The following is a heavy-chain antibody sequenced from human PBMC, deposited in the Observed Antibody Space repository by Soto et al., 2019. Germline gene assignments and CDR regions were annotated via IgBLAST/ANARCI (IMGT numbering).Heavy chain of an antibody. V-gene: IGHV3-11*01. J-gene: IGHJ4*02. CDR3: AGDPYYYGSAF. Sequence: QVQLVESGGGLVEPGGSLRLSCAASGFRFRDHYMTWIRQAPGKGLEWVSKISGGGTTIYYADSVKGRFTVSRDNAKNSLYLQMTSLRAEDTAVYYCAGDPYYYGSAFWGQGTLVTVSS. D-gene: IGHD3-10*01. CDR2: ISGGGTTI. CDR1: GFRFRDHY.